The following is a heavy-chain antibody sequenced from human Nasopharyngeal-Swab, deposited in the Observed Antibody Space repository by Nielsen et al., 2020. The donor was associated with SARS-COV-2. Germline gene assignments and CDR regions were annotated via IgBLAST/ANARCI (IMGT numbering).Heavy chain of an antibody. D-gene: IGHD2-2*01. V-gene: IGHV5-51*01. J-gene: IGHJ4*02. CDR3: ARHAVTTSHSYCSSTSCYFDY. CDR2: IYPGDSDT. Sequence: QVSCKGSGYSFTSYWIGWVCQLPGKDLEWMGIIYPGDSDTRYSPSFQGQVTISADKSISTAYLQWSSLKASDTAMYYCARHAVTTSHSYCSSTSCYFDYWGQGTLVTVSS. CDR1: GYSFTSYW.